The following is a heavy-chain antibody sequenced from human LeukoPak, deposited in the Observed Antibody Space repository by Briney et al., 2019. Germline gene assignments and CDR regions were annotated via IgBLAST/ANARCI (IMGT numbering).Heavy chain of an antibody. J-gene: IGHJ4*02. CDR3: ARRPSSSWPFDY. D-gene: IGHD6-13*01. V-gene: IGHV4-61*02. CDR1: GGSISSGSYY. Sequence: SQTLSLTCTVSGGSISSGSYYWSWIRQPAGKGLEWIGRIYTSGNTNYNPSLKSRVTISVDTSKNQFSLKLSSVTAADTAVYYCARRPSSSWPFDYWGQGTLVTVSS. CDR2: IYTSGNT.